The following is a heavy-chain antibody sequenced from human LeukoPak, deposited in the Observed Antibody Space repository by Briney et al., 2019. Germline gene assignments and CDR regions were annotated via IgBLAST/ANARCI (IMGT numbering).Heavy chain of an antibody. J-gene: IGHJ4*02. CDR1: GFTFINYA. D-gene: IGHD3-22*01. V-gene: IGHV3-23*01. CDR2: ISGSGAST. CDR3: ARDLYDSSGYYYYYFDY. Sequence: GGSLRLSCAASGFTFINYAMAWVRQAPGKGLEWVSAISGSGASTYYADSVKGRFTISRDNSKNTLYLQMNSLRAEDTAVYYCARDLYDSSGYYYYYFDYWGQGTLVTVFS.